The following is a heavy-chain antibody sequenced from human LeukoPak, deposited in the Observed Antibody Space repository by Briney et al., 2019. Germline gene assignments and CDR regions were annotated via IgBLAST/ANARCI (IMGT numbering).Heavy chain of an antibody. J-gene: IGHJ4*02. D-gene: IGHD3-9*01. CDR3: ARGVDILTGYYAPTFDY. Sequence: GGSLGLSCAASGFTFSSYSMNWVRQAPGKGLEWVSYISSSGSTIYYADSVKGRFTISRDNAKNSLYLQMNSLRAEDAAVYYCARGVDILTGYYAPTFDYWGQGTLVTVSS. CDR2: ISSSGSTI. V-gene: IGHV3-48*04. CDR1: GFTFSSYS.